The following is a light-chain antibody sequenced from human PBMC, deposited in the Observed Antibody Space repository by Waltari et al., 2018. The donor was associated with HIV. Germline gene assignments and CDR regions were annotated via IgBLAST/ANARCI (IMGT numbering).Light chain of an antibody. CDR3: ATWDDSLSVVV. V-gene: IGLV1-47*01. Sequence: QSVLTQPPSASGTPGQRVTISCSGSSSNIGSNYVYWYQQLPGTAPKLLIYRNNQRPSGVPDRCSGSKSGTSASRAISGLRSEDEADYYCATWDDSLSVVVFGGGTKLTVL. CDR1: SSNIGSNY. CDR2: RNN. J-gene: IGLJ2*01.